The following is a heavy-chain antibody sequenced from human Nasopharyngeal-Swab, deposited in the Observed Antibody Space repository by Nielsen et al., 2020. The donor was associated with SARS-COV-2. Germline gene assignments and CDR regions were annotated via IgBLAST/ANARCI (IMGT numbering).Heavy chain of an antibody. CDR3: ARGGIPTDAFDI. D-gene: IGHD3-16*01. J-gene: IGHJ3*02. Sequence: LSLTCAVSGGSISSGGYSWSWIRQPPGKGLEWIGYIYHSGSTYYNPSLKSRVTISVDRSKNQFSLKLSSVTAADTAVYYCARGGIPTDAFDIWGQGTMATVSS. V-gene: IGHV4-30-2*01. CDR1: GGSISSGGYS. CDR2: IYHSGST.